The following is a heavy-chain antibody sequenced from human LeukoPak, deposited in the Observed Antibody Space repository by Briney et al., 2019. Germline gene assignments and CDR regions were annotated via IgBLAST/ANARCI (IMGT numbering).Heavy chain of an antibody. CDR3: ATWAFYHSLDV. D-gene: IGHD1-26*01. J-gene: IGHJ6*02. V-gene: IGHV3-43*02. CDR2: IDKDGRST. CDR1: GFTLGAFA. Sequence: GGSLRLSCAASGFTLGAFAMHWVRQAPGKGLEWVSLIDKDGRSTYYADSVKGRFTISRDNSKNSLYLQMNSLRTEDIALYYCATWAFYHSLDVWGQGTTVTVSS.